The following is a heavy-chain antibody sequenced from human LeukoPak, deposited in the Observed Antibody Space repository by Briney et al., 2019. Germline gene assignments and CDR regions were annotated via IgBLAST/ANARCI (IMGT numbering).Heavy chain of an antibody. CDR1: GFSFSTHA. J-gene: IGHJ6*03. D-gene: IGHD1-26*01. CDR3: VKFRGATDHYYYYMDV. V-gene: IGHV3-23*01. CDR2: ISDSGGYT. Sequence: PGGSLRLSCAASGFSFSTHAMTWVRQAPGKGLEWVSAISDSGGYTYSADSVKGRFTISGDNSKNTVYLQMNSLRVEDTAVYYCVKFRGATDHYYYYMDVWGKGTTVTVSS.